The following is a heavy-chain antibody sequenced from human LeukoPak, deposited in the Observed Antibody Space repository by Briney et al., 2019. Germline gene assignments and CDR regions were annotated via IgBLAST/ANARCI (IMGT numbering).Heavy chain of an antibody. D-gene: IGHD3-10*01. CDR2: IYYSGST. Sequence: SETLSLTCTVSGGSISSGGYYWSWLRQHPGKGLEWIGYIYYSGSTYYNPSLKSRVTISVDTSKNQFSLKLSSVTAADTAVYYCARVVGITMVRGVRTNWFDPWGQGTLVTVSS. V-gene: IGHV4-31*03. CDR3: ARVVGITMVRGVRTNWFDP. CDR1: GGSISSGGYY. J-gene: IGHJ5*02.